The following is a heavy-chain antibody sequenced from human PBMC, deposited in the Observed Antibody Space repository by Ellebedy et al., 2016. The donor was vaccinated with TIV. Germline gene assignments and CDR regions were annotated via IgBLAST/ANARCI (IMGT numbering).Heavy chain of an antibody. CDR1: GFTFSNYV. Sequence: GESLKISCAASGFTFSNYVMSWVRQAPGKGQAWVSSISGGVGNTYYADSVKGRFTISRDNSENTLYLQMNSLRAEDTAVYYCAKGCGGSCYWEAYWGQGTLVTVSS. J-gene: IGHJ4*02. V-gene: IGHV3-23*01. D-gene: IGHD2-15*01. CDR2: ISGGVGNT. CDR3: AKGCGGSCYWEAY.